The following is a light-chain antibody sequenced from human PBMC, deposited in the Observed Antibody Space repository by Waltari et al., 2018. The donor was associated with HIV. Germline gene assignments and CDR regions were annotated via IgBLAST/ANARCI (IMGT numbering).Light chain of an antibody. CDR2: DAS. CDR1: QSVSSY. V-gene: IGKV3-11*01. J-gene: IGKJ4*01. Sequence: EIVLTKSPVTLSMSPGDRATLSCRARQSVSSYLAWYQQNPGQAPRLLIYDASNRATCIPARFSGSGSGTEFTLTISSLEPEDSAVYYCQQRSNWPPELSFGGGTKVEIK. CDR3: QQRSNWPPELS.